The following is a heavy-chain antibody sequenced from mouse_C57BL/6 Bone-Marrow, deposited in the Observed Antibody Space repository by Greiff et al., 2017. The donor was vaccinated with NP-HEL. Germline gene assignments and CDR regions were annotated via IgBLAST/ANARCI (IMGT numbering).Heavy chain of an antibody. J-gene: IGHJ2*01. V-gene: IGHV1-22*01. Sequence: EVQLQQSGPELVKPGASVKMSCKASGYTFTDYNMHWVKQSHGKSLEWIGYINPNNGGTSYNQKFKGKATLTVNKSSSTAYMELRSLTSEDSAVYYCGIGGNYFDYGGQGTTLTVSS. CDR1: GYTFTDYN. D-gene: IGHD1-1*02. CDR2: INPNNGGT. CDR3: GIGGNYFDY.